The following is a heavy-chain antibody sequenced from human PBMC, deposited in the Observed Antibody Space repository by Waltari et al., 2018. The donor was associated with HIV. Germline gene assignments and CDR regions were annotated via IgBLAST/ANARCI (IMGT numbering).Heavy chain of an antibody. CDR2: RNAGKCNT. V-gene: IGHV1-3*01. J-gene: IGHJ4*02. Sequence: QVQLVQSGAEVKKPGASVKVSCKASGYTFTSYAMHWVRQAPGQRLEWMGWRNAGKCNTKYSQKFQGRVTITRDTSASTAYMELSSLRSEDTAVYYCARDGYYYDSSGYSSYFDYWGQGTLVTVSS. D-gene: IGHD3-22*01. CDR3: ARDGYYYDSSGYSSYFDY. CDR1: GYTFTSYA.